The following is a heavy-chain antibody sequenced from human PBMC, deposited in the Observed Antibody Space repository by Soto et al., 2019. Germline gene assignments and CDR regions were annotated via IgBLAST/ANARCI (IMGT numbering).Heavy chain of an antibody. CDR1: GGTFSSYT. CDR2: IIPILGIA. V-gene: IGHV1-69*02. CDR3: ATHYDFWSGYQNFDY. Sequence: QVQLVQSGAEVKKPGSSVKVSCKASGGTFSSYTISWVRQAPGQGLEWMGRIIPILGIANYAQKFQGRVTITADKSTSTAYMELSSLRSEDTAVYYCATHYDFWSGYQNFDYWGQGTLVTVSS. D-gene: IGHD3-3*01. J-gene: IGHJ4*02.